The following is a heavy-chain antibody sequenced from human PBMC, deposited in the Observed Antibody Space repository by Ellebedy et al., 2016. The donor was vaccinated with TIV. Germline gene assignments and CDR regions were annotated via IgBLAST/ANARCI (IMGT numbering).Heavy chain of an antibody. CDR1: GYTFASYD. Sequence: AASVKVSCKASGYTFASYDINWVRQANGQGLEWMGWMNPKSGNTGYAQKFQGRVTMTRNTSISTAFMELSSLRSEDTAVYSCARGRRDNWSSYLFDHWGQGTLVPVSS. CDR3: ARGRRDNWSSYLFDH. D-gene: IGHD1-1*01. CDR2: MNPKSGNT. V-gene: IGHV1-8*01. J-gene: IGHJ4*02.